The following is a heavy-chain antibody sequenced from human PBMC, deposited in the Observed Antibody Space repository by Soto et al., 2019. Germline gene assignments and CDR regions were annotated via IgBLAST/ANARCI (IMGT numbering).Heavy chain of an antibody. CDR2: IYYSGST. Sequence: SETLSLTCTVSGGSISSYYWSWIRQPPGKGLEWIGYIYYSGSTNYNPSLKSRVTISVDTSKNQFSLKLSSVTAADTAVYYCAGHGRRGIAAAGTGGWFDPWGQGTLVTVSS. J-gene: IGHJ5*02. CDR1: GGSISSYY. CDR3: AGHGRRGIAAAGTGGWFDP. V-gene: IGHV4-59*08. D-gene: IGHD6-13*01.